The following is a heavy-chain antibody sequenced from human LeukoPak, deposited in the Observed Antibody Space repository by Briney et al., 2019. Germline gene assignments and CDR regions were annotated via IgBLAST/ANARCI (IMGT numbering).Heavy chain of an antibody. D-gene: IGHD3-22*01. J-gene: IGHJ1*01. CDR2: ISSSGSTI. Sequence: GGSLRLSCAASGFTFSDYYMSWIRQAPGKGLEWVSYISSSGSTIYYADSVKGRFTISRDNAKNSLYLQMNSLRAEDTAVYYCARRGLTYYYDSSGYSGSAEYFQHWGQGTLVTVSS. CDR3: ARRGLTYYYDSSGYSGSAEYFQH. CDR1: GFTFSDYY. V-gene: IGHV3-11*01.